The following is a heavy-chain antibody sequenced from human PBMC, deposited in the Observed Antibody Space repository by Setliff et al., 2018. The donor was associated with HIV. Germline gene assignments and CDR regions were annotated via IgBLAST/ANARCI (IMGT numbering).Heavy chain of an antibody. J-gene: IGHJ3*02. CDR2: IYTTGST. V-gene: IGHV4-59*11. D-gene: IGHD6-6*01. Sequence: KASETLSPTCTVSGSSISGHFWTWIRQPPGKGLEWIGYIYTTGSTNYNPSLTSRVTISVDTSKNKFSLKMRSVTAADTAVYYCARVPPEYSSSSQAFDIWGQGTKVTVSS. CDR3: ARVPPEYSSSSQAFDI. CDR1: GSSISGHF.